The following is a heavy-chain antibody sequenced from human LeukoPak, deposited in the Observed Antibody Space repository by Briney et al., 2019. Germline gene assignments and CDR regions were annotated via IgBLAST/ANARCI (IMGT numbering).Heavy chain of an antibody. J-gene: IGHJ4*02. CDR2: ISSSSRYI. D-gene: IGHD6-13*01. CDR1: GFTFSSYS. Sequence: RAGGSLRLSCTASGFTFSSYSMNWVRQAPGKGLEWVSSISSSSRYIYYADLVKGRFTISRDNGKNSLYLQMNSLRAEDTAVYYCASRSSVAGTGPGWGQGTLVTVSS. CDR3: ASRSSVAGTGPG. V-gene: IGHV3-21*01.